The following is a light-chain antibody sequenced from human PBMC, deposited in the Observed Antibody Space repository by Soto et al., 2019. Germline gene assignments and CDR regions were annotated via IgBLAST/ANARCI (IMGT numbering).Light chain of an antibody. Sequence: EIVMTQSPATLSVSPGERATLSCRASESFSTYINWYQHKPGQAPRLLISGASTRATGTPARFSGSGSGPEFTLTISSLQSEDFAVYCCQQYNSWPPTFGQGTRLEI. CDR1: ESFSTY. CDR2: GAS. CDR3: QQYNSWPPT. V-gene: IGKV3-15*01. J-gene: IGKJ5*01.